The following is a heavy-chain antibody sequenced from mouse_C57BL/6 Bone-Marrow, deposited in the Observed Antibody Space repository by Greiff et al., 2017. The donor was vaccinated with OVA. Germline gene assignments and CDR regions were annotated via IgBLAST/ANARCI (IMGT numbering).Heavy chain of an antibody. J-gene: IGHJ1*03. CDR1: GYTFTSYW. CDR3: ASGPYYYCSSPYWYFDV. CDR2: IDPSDSYT. Sequence: VQLQQPGAELVLPGASVKLSCKASGYTFTSYWMHWVKQRPGQGLEWIGEIDPSDSYTNYNQKFKGKSTLTVDKSSSTAYMQLSSLTSEDSAVYYCASGPYYYCSSPYWYFDVWGTGTTVTVSS. V-gene: IGHV1-69*01. D-gene: IGHD1-1*01.